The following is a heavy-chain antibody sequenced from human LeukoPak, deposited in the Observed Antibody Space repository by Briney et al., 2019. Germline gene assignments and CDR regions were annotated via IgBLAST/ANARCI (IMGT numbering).Heavy chain of an antibody. V-gene: IGHV3-33*01. CDR3: ARDRSVVVVASDAFDI. D-gene: IGHD3-22*01. Sequence: PGGSLRLSCAASGFTFSSYGMHWVRQAPGKGLEWVAVIWYDGSNKYYADSVKGRFTISRDNSKNTLYLRMNSLRAEDTAVYYCARDRSVVVVASDAFDIWGQGTMVTVSS. J-gene: IGHJ3*02. CDR2: IWYDGSNK. CDR1: GFTFSSYG.